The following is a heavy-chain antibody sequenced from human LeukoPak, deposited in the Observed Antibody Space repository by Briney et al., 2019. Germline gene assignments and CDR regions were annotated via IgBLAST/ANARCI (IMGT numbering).Heavy chain of an antibody. CDR2: ISGSSTI. J-gene: IGHJ5*02. Sequence: GGSLRLSCAASGFSFSRYRMNWVRQAPGKGLEWVSYISGSSTIYYADSVKGRFTISRDNAKNSMYLQMNSLRDEDTAVYYCARDYGGNSGVNWFDPWGQGTLVTVSS. CDR3: ARDYGGNSGVNWFDP. D-gene: IGHD4-23*01. CDR1: GFSFSRYR. V-gene: IGHV3-48*02.